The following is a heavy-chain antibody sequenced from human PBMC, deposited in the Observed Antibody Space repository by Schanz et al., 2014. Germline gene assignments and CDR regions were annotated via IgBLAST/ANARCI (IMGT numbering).Heavy chain of an antibody. J-gene: IGHJ4*02. V-gene: IGHV3-48*02. CDR1: GFSFSDYS. CDR2: IKISGDV. CDR3: VRDYNWGFDN. Sequence: EVPLVESGGGLVQSGGSLRLSCAASGFSFSDYSMNWVRQAPGKGLEWISYIKISGDVFYTDSVKGRFTISRDNAKSSLYLQMSSLRDEDTAIYYCVRDYNWGFDNWGQGTLVTVSS. D-gene: IGHD7-27*01.